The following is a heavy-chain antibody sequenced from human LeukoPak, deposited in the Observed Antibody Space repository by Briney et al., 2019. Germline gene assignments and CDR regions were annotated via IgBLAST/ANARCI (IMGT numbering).Heavy chain of an antibody. V-gene: IGHV3-21*01. Sequence: GGSLRLSCAASGFTFSSYSMNWVRQAPGKGLEWVSSISSSSSYIYYADSVKGRFTISRDNAKNSLYLQMNSLRAEDTAVYYCASAASDFIRDGYNLYFDYWGQGTLVTVSS. CDR1: GFTFSSYS. D-gene: IGHD5-12*01. J-gene: IGHJ4*02. CDR2: ISSSSSYI. CDR3: ASAASDFIRDGYNLYFDY.